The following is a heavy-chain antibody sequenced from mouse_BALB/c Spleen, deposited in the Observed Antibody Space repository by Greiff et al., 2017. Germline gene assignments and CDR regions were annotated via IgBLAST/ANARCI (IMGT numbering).Heavy chain of an antibody. V-gene: IGHV7-3*02. J-gene: IGHJ4*01. CDR1: GFTFTDYY. CDR2: IRNKANGYPT. CDR3: ARDRGNYYYAMDY. Sequence: EVHLVESGGGLVQPGGSLRLSCATSGFTFTDYYMSWVRQPPGKALEWLGFIRNKANGYPTEYSASVKGRFTISRDNSQSILYLQMNTLRAEDSATYYCARDRGNYYYAMDYWGQGTSVTVSS.